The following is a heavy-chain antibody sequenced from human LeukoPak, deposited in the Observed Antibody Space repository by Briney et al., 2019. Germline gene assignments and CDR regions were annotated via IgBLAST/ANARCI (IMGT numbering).Heavy chain of an antibody. D-gene: IGHD4-17*01. CDR2: INHSGST. J-gene: IGHJ1*01. CDR3: ARGPTVTTSAEYLQH. V-gene: IGHV4-34*01. CDR1: GGSFSGYY. Sequence: NPSETLSLTCAVYGGSFSGYYWSWIRQPPGKGLEWIGEINHSGSTNYNPSLKSRVTISVDTSKNQFSLKLSSVTAADTAVYYCARGPTVTTSAEYLQHWGQGTLLTVSS.